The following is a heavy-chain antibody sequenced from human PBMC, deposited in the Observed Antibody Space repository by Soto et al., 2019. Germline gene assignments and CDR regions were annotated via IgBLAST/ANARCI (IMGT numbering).Heavy chain of an antibody. Sequence: QVHLVQSGAEVKKPGSSVKVSCKASGGSFSSYTFSWVRQAPGQGLEWMGRIIPTLHIANYAQKFQGRVTVTADESTGTDYMVLSSLRSDDNAVYYCARHKGMAPVPDYWGQGTLVTVSS. V-gene: IGHV1-69*02. CDR1: GGSFSSYT. CDR2: IIPTLHIA. D-gene: IGHD5-12*01. J-gene: IGHJ4*02. CDR3: ARHKGMAPVPDY.